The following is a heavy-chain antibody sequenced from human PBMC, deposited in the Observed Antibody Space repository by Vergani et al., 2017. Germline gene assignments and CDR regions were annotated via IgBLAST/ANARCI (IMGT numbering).Heavy chain of an antibody. V-gene: IGHV1-2*02. CDR1: GYTFTDYF. CDR3: ARVGTSSNRDYFVY. J-gene: IGHJ4*02. D-gene: IGHD2-2*01. Sequence: QVQLVQSGAEVKKPGASVKVSCKASGYTFTDYFMHWVRQAPGQGLEWMGWINPNSGGTNYAQKFQGRVTMTRDTYISTAYMELSNLRSDDTAVYYCARVGTSSNRDYFVYWGQGTLVTVSS. CDR2: INPNSGGT.